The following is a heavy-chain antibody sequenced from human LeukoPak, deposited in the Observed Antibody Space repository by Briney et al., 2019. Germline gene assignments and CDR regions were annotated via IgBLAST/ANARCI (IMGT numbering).Heavy chain of an antibody. CDR1: GYTFTSYD. Sequence: ASVKVSCEASGYTFTSYDTNWVRQATGQGLEWLGWMHPKSGSTGYAQKFQGRVTMTRNTSISTAYMELSSLRSEDTAVYYCARGRIGYSSSWYDGYYYYYYGMDVWGQGTTVTVSS. CDR2: MHPKSGST. D-gene: IGHD6-13*01. CDR3: ARGRIGYSSSWYDGYYYYYYGMDV. V-gene: IGHV1-8*01. J-gene: IGHJ6*02.